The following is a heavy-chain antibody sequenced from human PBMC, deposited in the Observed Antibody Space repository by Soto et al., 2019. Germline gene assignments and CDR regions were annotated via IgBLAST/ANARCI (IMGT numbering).Heavy chain of an antibody. CDR2: ISSSGSTI. V-gene: IGHV3-11*01. CDR3: ARDRDPITMLPHPPMAFDI. D-gene: IGHD3-10*01. J-gene: IGHJ3*02. Sequence: GGSLRLSCAASGFTFSDYYMSWIRQAPGKGLEWVSYISSSGSTIYYADSVKGRFTISRDNAKNSLYLQMNSLRAEDTAVYYFARDRDPITMLPHPPMAFDIWGQGTMVTVSS. CDR1: GFTFSDYY.